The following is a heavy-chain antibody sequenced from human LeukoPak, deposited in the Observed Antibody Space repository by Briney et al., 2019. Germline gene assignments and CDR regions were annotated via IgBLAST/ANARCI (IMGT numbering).Heavy chain of an antibody. CDR1: GYTFTSYY. CDR3: ARSSDISGDGDAFDI. Sequence: GASVKVSCKASGYTFTSYYMHWVRQAPGQGLEWMGIINPSGGSTSYAQKFQGRVTMTRDMSTSTVYMELSSLRSEDTAVYYCARSSDISGDGDAFDIWGQGTMVTVSS. J-gene: IGHJ3*02. V-gene: IGHV1-46*01. D-gene: IGHD3-9*01. CDR2: INPSGGST.